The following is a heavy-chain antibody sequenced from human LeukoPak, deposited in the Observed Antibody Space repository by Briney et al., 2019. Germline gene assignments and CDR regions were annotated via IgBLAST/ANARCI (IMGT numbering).Heavy chain of an antibody. CDR2: INLNNGDI. CDR1: GYSFTDYY. Sequence: ASVKVSCKASGYSFTDYYMHWVRQAPGQGLEWMGWINLNNGDIKSAQKFQGRVTMTRDTSITSVYMEVSWLTSDDTAIYYCARADRLHGGPYLIGPWGQGTLVTVSS. CDR3: ARADRLHGGPYLIGP. J-gene: IGHJ5*02. V-gene: IGHV1-2*02. D-gene: IGHD2-21*01.